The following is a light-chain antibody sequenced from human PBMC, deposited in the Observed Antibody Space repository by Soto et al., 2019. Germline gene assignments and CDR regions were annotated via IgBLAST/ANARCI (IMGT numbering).Light chain of an antibody. CDR2: GAS. V-gene: IGKV3-20*01. Sequence: EIVLTQSPATLSLSPWERAALTCSASQSVSSNFVAWYQEKPGQAPRLLIYGASSRATGIPDRFSGSGSGTDFTLTISRLEPEDFAVYYCRQYGRSLASAIGGGTKVDI. CDR3: RQYGRSLASA. J-gene: IGKJ4*01. CDR1: QSVSSNF.